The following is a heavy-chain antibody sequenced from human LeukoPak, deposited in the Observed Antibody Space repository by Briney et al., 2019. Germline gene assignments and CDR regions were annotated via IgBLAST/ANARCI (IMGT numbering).Heavy chain of an antibody. CDR3: ARGCSSNPLGGHWFDP. D-gene: IGHD4-11*01. CDR1: GGSFSGYY. V-gene: IGHV4-34*01. CDR2: INHSGST. J-gene: IGHJ5*02. Sequence: SETLSLTCAVYGGSFSGYYWSWIRQPPGKGLEWIGEINHSGSTNYNPSLKSRVTISVDTSKNQFSLKLSSVTAADTAVYYCARGCSSNPLGGHWFDPWGQGTLVTVSS.